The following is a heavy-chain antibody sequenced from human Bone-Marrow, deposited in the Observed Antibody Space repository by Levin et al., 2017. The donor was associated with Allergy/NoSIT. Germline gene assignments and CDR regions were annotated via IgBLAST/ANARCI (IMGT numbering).Heavy chain of an antibody. D-gene: IGHD6-13*01. V-gene: IGHV1-24*01. Sequence: PGGSLRLSCKVSGNTLIDLSMHWVRQAPGKGPEWMGGFDPEEGETIYAQNFQGRVTMTEDTSTDTAYMELSSLRSDDTAVYYCAKGPDEASAGPFDYWGQGTLVTVSS. J-gene: IGHJ4*02. CDR3: AKGPDEASAGPFDY. CDR1: GNTLIDLS. CDR2: FDPEEGET.